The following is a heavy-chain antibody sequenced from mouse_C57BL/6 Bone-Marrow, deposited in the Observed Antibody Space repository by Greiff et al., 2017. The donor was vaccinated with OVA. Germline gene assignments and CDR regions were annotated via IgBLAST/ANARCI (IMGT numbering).Heavy chain of an antibody. V-gene: IGHV5-17*01. J-gene: IGHJ4*01. Sequence: EVQLQESGGGLVKPGGSLKLSCAASGFTFSDYGMHWVRQAPEKGLEWVAYISSGSSTIYYADTVKGRFTISRDNAKNTLFLQMTSLRSEDTAMYYCARGDYEAMDYWGQGTSVTVSS. CDR2: ISSGSSTI. CDR3: ARGDYEAMDY. CDR1: GFTFSDYG.